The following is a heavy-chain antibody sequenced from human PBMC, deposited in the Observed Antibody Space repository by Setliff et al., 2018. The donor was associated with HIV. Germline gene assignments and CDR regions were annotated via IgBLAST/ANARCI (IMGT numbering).Heavy chain of an antibody. V-gene: IGHV3-66*02. Sequence: GGSLRLSCVVSGFTVSDNYINWVRQAPGKGLEWVSIIQIGGYTHDADAVRGRFTVSRDTSKNMVSLQMNRLRVEDTAVYYCARGIGARGIGGYVKGGALDIWGQGTLVTVSS. J-gene: IGHJ3*02. CDR3: ARGIGARGIGGYVKGGALDI. CDR1: GFTVSDNY. D-gene: IGHD6-13*01. CDR2: IQIGGYT.